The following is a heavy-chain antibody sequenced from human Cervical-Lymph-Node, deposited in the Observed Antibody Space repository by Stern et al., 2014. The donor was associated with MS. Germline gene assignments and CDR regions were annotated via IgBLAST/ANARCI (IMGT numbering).Heavy chain of an antibody. CDR3: ARQRYFDY. CDR1: GYTFTSYW. CDR2: IFPGGCGM. J-gene: IGHJ4*02. V-gene: IGHV5-51*01. Sequence: EVQLLESGPEVKRPGESLKISCQASGYTFTSYWIGGVRQMPGKGLEWIAIIFPGGCGMRSSPSSQGQVPISADKSSSTAYLQWNNLKAADTAIYYCARQRYFDYWGQGTLVTVSS.